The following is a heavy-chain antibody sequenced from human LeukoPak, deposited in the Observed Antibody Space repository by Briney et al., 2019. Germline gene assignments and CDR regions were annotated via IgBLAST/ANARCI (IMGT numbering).Heavy chain of an antibody. Sequence: PGGSLRLSCAASGFTLSSYSMNWVRQAPGKGLEWISYINSDIYSNTIYYADTVKGRFTISRDNGKNSLYLQMNSLRDEDTAVYYCTGHYYDSSGYSAPFDYWGQGTLVTVSS. J-gene: IGHJ4*02. CDR2: INSDIYSNTI. V-gene: IGHV3-48*02. CDR3: TGHYYDSSGYSAPFDY. CDR1: GFTLSSYS. D-gene: IGHD3-22*01.